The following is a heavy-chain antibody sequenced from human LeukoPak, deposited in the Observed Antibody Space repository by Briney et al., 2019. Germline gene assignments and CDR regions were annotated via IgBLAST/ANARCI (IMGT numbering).Heavy chain of an antibody. J-gene: IGHJ4*02. CDR1: GFTSNSYD. Sequence: GGSLRLFCAACGFTSNSYDMRCVTQAPGKGLEGVSYISGSGGSTDYADSVKGRFTISRDNSNNTLYLQMSSLRAEDTAVYYCARDLRYYRVDYWGQGTLVTVSS. CDR2: ISGSGGST. CDR3: ARDLRYYRVDY. V-gene: IGHV3-23*01. D-gene: IGHD1-26*01.